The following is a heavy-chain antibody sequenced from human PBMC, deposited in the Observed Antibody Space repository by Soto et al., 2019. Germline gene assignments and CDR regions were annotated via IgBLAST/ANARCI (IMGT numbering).Heavy chain of an antibody. V-gene: IGHV4-59*12. CDR2: IYFGGTT. CDR3: AAGGGLPRYY. Sequence: SETLSLTCTVSGGFFSPNYWAWIRQPPGKGLEWVGYIYFGGTTSYNPSLKSRVTISLDTSKSQFSLKLSSVTAADTAVYYCAAGGGLPRYYWGQGTLVTVSS. CDR1: GGFFSPNY. J-gene: IGHJ4*02. D-gene: IGHD5-12*01.